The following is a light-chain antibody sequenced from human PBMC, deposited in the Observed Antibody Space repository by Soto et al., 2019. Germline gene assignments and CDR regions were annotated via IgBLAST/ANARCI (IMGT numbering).Light chain of an antibody. CDR1: QGISNY. CDR3: QNYNSFSRFT. J-gene: IGKJ3*01. CDR2: GAS. Sequence: DIQMTQSPSSLSASVGDRVTITCRASQGISNYLAWYQQKPGKVPTLLIYGASTLQSGVPSRYSGSGSGTDFTLTISSLQPEDVATYYCQNYNSFSRFTFGPGTKVDIK. V-gene: IGKV1-27*01.